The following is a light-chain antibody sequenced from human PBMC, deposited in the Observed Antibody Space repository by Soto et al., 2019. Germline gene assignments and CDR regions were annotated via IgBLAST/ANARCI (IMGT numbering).Light chain of an antibody. CDR3: QQYSDWPYT. CDR1: QSVSST. V-gene: IGKV3-15*01. Sequence: EIVMTQSPSTLSVSPGERATLSCGASQSVSSTLAWYQQKPVHSPRLLIYGASTRATGVPARFSASGSGTEFTLAISSLQSEDFAVYYCQQYSDWPYTFGQGTKLEMK. J-gene: IGKJ2*01. CDR2: GAS.